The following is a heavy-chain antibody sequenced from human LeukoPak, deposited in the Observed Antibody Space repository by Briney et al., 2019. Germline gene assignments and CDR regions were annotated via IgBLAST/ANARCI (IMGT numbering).Heavy chain of an antibody. CDR1: GFTFSSYG. V-gene: IGHV3-30*02. J-gene: IGHJ4*02. CDR2: IRYDGSNK. CDR3: ARGAESDY. Sequence: GGSLRLSRAASGFTFSSYGMHWVRQAPGKGLEWVAFIRYDGSNKYYADSVKGRFTISRDNSRNTLYLQTNSLRAEDTAVYYCARGAESDYWGQGTLVTVSS.